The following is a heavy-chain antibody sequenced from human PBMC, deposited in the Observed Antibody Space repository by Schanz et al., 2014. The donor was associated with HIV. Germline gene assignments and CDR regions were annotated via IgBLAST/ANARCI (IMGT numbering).Heavy chain of an antibody. V-gene: IGHV3-15*01. CDR1: GFTFSRYW. CDR2: IKSKIDGGTT. CDR3: TTDNEPYVY. D-gene: IGHD1-1*01. Sequence: EVQLVESGGGLVQPGGSLRLSCAASGFTFSRYWMSWVRQAPGKGLEWVGRIKSKIDGGTTDYAAPVKGRFTISRDDSKNTLYVQMNRLKTEDTAMYFCTTDNEPYVYWGQGTLVTVSS. J-gene: IGHJ4*02.